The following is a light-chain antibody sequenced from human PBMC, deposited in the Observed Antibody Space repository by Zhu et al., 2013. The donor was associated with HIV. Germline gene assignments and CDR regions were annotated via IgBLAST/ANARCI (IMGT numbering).Light chain of an antibody. CDR3: QQRSDWPPLT. CDR2: GAS. J-gene: IGKJ4*01. CDR1: QSVSSDY. Sequence: EIVLTQSPGTLSLSPGERATLSCRASQSVSSDYLAWYQQKIGQAPRLLIYGASSRAAGIPDRFSGSGSGTDFTLTISSLEPEDFAVYYCQQRSDWPPLTFGGGTKVQIK. V-gene: IGKV3D-20*02.